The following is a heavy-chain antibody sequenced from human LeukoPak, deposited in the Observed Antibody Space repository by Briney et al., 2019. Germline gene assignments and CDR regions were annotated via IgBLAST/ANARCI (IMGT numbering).Heavy chain of an antibody. J-gene: IGHJ5*02. Sequence: VASVKVSCKASGYPFTSYYINWVRQAPGRGLEWMGWISAYNGDTNYAQNLQGRVTMTTDTSTDTAYMELRSLRSDDTAVYYCARDGLSYTNPNNWFDPWGQGTLVTVSS. D-gene: IGHD2-2*02. CDR1: GYPFTSYY. V-gene: IGHV1-18*01. CDR3: ARDGLSYTNPNNWFDP. CDR2: ISAYNGDT.